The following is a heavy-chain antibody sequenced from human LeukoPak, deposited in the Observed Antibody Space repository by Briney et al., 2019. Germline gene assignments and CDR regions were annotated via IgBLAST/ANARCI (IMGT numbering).Heavy chain of an antibody. CDR1: GFTFSSYS. CDR3: ARGRDLAAAN. V-gene: IGHV3-30*03. D-gene: IGHD6-13*01. CDR2: ISYDGSTT. Sequence: GGSLRLSCAASGFTFSSYSMDWVRQAPGKGLEWVAAISYDGSTTYYADSVKGRFSISRDNSKNTLNLQMNSLRVEDTAVYYCARGRDLAAANWGQGTLVTVSS. J-gene: IGHJ4*02.